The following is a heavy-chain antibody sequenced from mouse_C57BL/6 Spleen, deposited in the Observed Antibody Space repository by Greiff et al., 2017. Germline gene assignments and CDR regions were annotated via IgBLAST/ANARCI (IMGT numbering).Heavy chain of an antibody. CDR2: ISDGGSYT. D-gene: IGHD2-5*01. J-gene: IGHJ2*01. CDR1: GFTFSSYA. CDR3: ARDGSNYDFDY. V-gene: IGHV5-4*01. Sequence: EVMLVESGGGLVKPGGSLKLSCAASGFTFSSYAMSWVRQTPEKRLEWVATISDGGSYTYYPDNVKGRFTISRDNAKNNLYLQMSHLKSEDTAMYYCARDGSNYDFDYWGQGTTLTVSS.